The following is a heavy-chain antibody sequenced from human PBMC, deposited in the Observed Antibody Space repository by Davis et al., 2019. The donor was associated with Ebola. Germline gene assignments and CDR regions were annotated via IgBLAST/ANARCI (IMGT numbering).Heavy chain of an antibody. CDR3: AKLFGSSGWYYFDY. J-gene: IGHJ4*02. Sequence: GESLKISCAASGFTFSTHSLNWVRQAPGKGLQWVSAISGSGDSTYFADSVRGRFTISRDNSKNTLYLLMNSLRAEDTAVYYCAKLFGSSGWYYFDYWSQGTLVAVSS. D-gene: IGHD6-19*01. CDR1: GFTFSTHS. CDR2: ISGSGDST. V-gene: IGHV3-23*01.